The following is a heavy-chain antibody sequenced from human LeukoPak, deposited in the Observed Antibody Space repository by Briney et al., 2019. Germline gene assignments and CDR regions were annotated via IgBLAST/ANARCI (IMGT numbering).Heavy chain of an antibody. J-gene: IGHJ4*02. V-gene: IGHV4-59*06. CDR2: IYYSGST. CDR3: ARSPYCSSTSCQVGPYFDY. Sequence: SETLSLTCTVSGGSISSYYWSWIRQPPGKGLEWIGYIYYSGSTYYNPSLKSRVTISVDTSKNQFSLKLSSVTAADTAVYYCARSPYCSSTSCQVGPYFDYWGQGTLVTVSS. D-gene: IGHD2-2*01. CDR1: GGSISSYY.